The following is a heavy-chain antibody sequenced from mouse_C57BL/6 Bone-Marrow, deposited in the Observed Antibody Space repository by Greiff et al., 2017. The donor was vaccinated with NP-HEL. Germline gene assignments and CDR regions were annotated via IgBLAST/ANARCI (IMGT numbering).Heavy chain of an antibody. D-gene: IGHD2-4*01. Sequence: VQLQQPGTELVKPGASVKLSCKASGYTFTSYWMHWVKQRPGQGLEWIGNINPSNGGTNYIEKFKSKATLTVDKTSSTAYMQLSSLTSEDSAVYYCARFDYDYDGFAYWGQGTLVTVSA. V-gene: IGHV1-53*01. CDR1: GYTFTSYW. CDR3: ARFDYDYDGFAY. J-gene: IGHJ3*01. CDR2: INPSNGGT.